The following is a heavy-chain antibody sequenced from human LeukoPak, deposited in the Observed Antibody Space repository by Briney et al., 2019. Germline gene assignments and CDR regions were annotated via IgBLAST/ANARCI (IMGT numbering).Heavy chain of an antibody. CDR2: ISAYNGNT. J-gene: IGHJ4*02. V-gene: IGHV1-18*01. CDR1: GYTFTSYG. CDR3: ARDFSRNYDILTGALRKDY. Sequence: ASVTVSCKASGYTFTSYGISWVRQAPGQGLEWMGWISAYNGNTNYAQTLQRRVTIPTDTSTSTAYMELRSLRSDDTAVYYCARDFSRNYDILTGALRKDYWGQGTLVTVSS. D-gene: IGHD3-9*01.